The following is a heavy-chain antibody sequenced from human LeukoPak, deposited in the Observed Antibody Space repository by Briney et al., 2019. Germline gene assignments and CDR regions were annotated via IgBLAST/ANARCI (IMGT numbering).Heavy chain of an antibody. V-gene: IGHV4-61*08. D-gene: IGHD6-6*01. CDR1: GGSISSGGYY. Sequence: PSQTLSLTCTVSGGSISSGGYYWSWIRQHPGKGLEWIGYIYYSGSTNYNPSLKSRVTISVDTSKNQFSLKLSSVTAADTAVYYCARWRSHSSSSPYYYYGMDVWGQGTTVTVSS. CDR2: IYYSGST. CDR3: ARWRSHSSSSPYYYYGMDV. J-gene: IGHJ6*02.